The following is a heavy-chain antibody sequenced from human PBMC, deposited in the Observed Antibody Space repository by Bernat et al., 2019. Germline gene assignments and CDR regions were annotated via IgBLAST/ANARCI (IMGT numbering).Heavy chain of an antibody. Sequence: QVQLVESGGGVVQPGRSLRLSCEASGFTFSNYGMHWVRQAPGKGLEWVAVVSYDGNNKYYGDSVKGRFTISRDNSKNTLYLQMNSLRAEDTAIYYWPGGLGSAGKRGYFDYWAQEPRVTFS. J-gene: IGHJ4*02. CDR3: PGGLGSAGKRGYFDY. D-gene: IGHD3-10*01. V-gene: IGHV3-30*03. CDR2: VSYDGNNK. CDR1: GFTFSNYG.